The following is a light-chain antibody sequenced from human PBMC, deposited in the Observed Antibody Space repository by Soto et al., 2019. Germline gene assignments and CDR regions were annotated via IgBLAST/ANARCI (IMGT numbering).Light chain of an antibody. CDR3: QQYGSSPFP. CDR2: GAS. J-gene: IGKJ3*01. Sequence: EIVLTQSPGTLSLSPGERATLSCRASQSVSSSYLAWYQQKPGQAPRLLIYGASSRATGIPDRFSGSGSGTDFTLTISRLEPEDFAVYYCQQYGSSPFPFGPGTKGDIK. CDR1: QSVSSSY. V-gene: IGKV3-20*01.